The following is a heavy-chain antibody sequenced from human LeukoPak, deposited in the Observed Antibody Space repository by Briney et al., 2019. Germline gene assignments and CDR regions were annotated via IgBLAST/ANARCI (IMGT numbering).Heavy chain of an antibody. D-gene: IGHD1-26*01. CDR2: INPNSGGT. CDR3: ARDLGAGPYYYYYMDV. Sequence: ASVKVSCKASGYTSTGYYMHWVRQAPGQGLGWMGWINPNSGGTNYAQKFQGRVTMTRDTSISTAYMELSRLRSDDTAVYYCARDLGAGPYYYYYMDVWGKGTTVTVSS. CDR1: GYTSTGYY. V-gene: IGHV1-2*02. J-gene: IGHJ6*03.